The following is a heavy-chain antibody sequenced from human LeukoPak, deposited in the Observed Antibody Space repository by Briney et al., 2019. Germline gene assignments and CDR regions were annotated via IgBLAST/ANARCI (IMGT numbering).Heavy chain of an antibody. CDR1: GYSFNSRH. V-gene: IGHV1-46*02. Sequence: ASVKVSCKTSGYSFNSRHVHWVRQAPGQGLEWMGVKFSHDGTTSYTQNFQGRLTMTRDTSTSTVYMELSSLRSEDTAVYYCARDSGNFHYDMDVWGQGTTVIVSS. J-gene: IGHJ6*02. D-gene: IGHD3-10*01. CDR2: KFSHDGTT. CDR3: ARDSGNFHYDMDV.